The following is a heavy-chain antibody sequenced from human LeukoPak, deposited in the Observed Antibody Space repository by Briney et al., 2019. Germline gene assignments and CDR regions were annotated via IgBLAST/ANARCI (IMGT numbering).Heavy chain of an antibody. CDR1: GFTFSSYG. CDR3: AEDRFGTFLEWLFDY. Sequence: GGSLRLSCAASGFTFSSYGMHWVRQAPGKGLEWVAFIRYDGSNKYYADSVKGRFTISRDNSKNTLYLQMNSLRAEDTAVYYCAEDRFGTFLEWLFDYWGQGTLVTVSS. D-gene: IGHD3-3*02. V-gene: IGHV3-30*02. J-gene: IGHJ4*02. CDR2: IRYDGSNK.